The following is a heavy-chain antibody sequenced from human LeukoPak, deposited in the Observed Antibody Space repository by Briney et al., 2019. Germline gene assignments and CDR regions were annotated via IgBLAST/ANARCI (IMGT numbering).Heavy chain of an antibody. CDR1: GGSISSYH. CDR3: TRSLGVVIHGGMDV. D-gene: IGHD3-3*01. CDR2: IYYTGST. J-gene: IGHJ6*02. V-gene: IGHV4-59*01. Sequence: SETLSLTCTVSGGSISSYHWSWIRQPPGEGLEWIGHIYYTGSTNYNPSLKSRVTISLDTSKNQFSLRLTSVTAADTAVYYCTRSLGVVIHGGMDVWGQGTTVTVSS.